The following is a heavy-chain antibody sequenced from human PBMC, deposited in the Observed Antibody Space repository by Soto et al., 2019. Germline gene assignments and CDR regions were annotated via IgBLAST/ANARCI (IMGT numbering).Heavy chain of an antibody. CDR2: IYYSGST. D-gene: IGHD4-17*01. CDR1: GGSISSYY. V-gene: IGHV4-59*01. Sequence: PSETLSLTCTVSGGSISSYYWSWIRQPPGKGLEWIGYIYYSGSTNYNPSLKSRVTISVDTSKNQFSLKLSSVTAADTAVYYCARGGKTTVVTYDYWGQGTLVTVSS. CDR3: ARGGKTTVVTYDY. J-gene: IGHJ4*02.